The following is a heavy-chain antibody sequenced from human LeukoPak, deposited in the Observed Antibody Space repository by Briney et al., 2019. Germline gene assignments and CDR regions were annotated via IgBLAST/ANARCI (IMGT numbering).Heavy chain of an antibody. CDR2: INTNTGNP. CDR1: GYTFTSSA. CDR3: ATDLKKGDSGCFDY. Sequence: ASVKVSCKASGYTFTSSALNWVRQAPGQGLEWMGWINTNTGNPTYAQGFTGRFVFSLDTSVSTAYLHISSLKAEDTAVYYCATDLKKGDSGCFDYWGQGTLVTVTS. D-gene: IGHD6-19*01. J-gene: IGHJ4*02. V-gene: IGHV7-4-1*02.